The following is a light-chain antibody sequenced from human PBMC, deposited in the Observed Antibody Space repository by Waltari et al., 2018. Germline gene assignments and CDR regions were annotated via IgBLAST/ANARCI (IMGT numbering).Light chain of an antibody. V-gene: IGKV3-11*01. J-gene: IGKJ4*01. CDR1: QSVSGS. CDR3: QQHTNWPPEVA. Sequence: EIVLTQSPATLSLSLGERATLSCRASQSVSGSLVWYQQKPGQAPRLLIYDASNRATGIPARFSGSGSGTDFTLTISSLEAEDFVVYYCQQHTNWPPEVAFGGGTKVEIK. CDR2: DAS.